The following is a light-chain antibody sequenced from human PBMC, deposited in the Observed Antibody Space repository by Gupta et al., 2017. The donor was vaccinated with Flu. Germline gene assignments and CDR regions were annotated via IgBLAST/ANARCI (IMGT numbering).Light chain of an antibody. J-gene: IGLJ3*02. CDR3: PACDSNEAPRV. CDR1: NIGGRS. Sequence: SYVLTQPPSVSVAPGQTARVTCGGSNIGGRSVFWYQQKSGQAPLLVIYDSADRPSGIPERFSASNSGNTATLTISRVEVGDEDDYYCPACDSNEAPRVFGGGTKLTVL. V-gene: IGLV3-21*02. CDR2: DSA.